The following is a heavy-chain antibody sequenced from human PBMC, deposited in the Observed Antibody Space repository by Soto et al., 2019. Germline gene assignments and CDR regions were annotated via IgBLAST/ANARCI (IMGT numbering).Heavy chain of an antibody. J-gene: IGHJ6*02. Sequence: GGSLRLSCAASGFSFSLYGMQWVRQAPGKGLEWVAVIWYDGSNKYYADSVKGRFTISRDNSKNTLYLQRNSLRAEDTAVYYCARSTYNTGYHYGMDVWGQGTTVTVSS. CDR3: ARSTYNTGYHYGMDV. CDR2: IWYDGSNK. CDR1: GFSFSLYG. V-gene: IGHV3-33*01. D-gene: IGHD2-8*02.